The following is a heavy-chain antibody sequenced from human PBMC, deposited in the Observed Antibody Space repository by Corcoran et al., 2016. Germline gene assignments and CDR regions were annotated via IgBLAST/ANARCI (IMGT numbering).Heavy chain of an antibody. CDR3: ARVVSVAYYYYGMDV. CDR2: INAGNGNT. J-gene: IGHJ6*02. Sequence: QVQLVQSGAEVKKPGASVKVSCKASGYTFTSYAMHWVRQAPGQRLEWMGWINAGNGNTKYSQKFQGRVTITRDTSASTAYMELSSLRSEETAVYYCARVVSVAYYYYGMDVWGQGTTVTVSS. V-gene: IGHV1-3*01. CDR1: GYTFTSYA. D-gene: IGHD5-12*01.